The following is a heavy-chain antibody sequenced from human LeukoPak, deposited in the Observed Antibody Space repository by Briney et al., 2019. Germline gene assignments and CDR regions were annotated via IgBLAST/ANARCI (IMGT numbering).Heavy chain of an antibody. V-gene: IGHV3-15*01. J-gene: IGHJ4*02. CDR1: GFTFSIYW. CDR3: TTDDYYDSSGAYYSF. Sequence: TGGSLRLSCAASGFTFSIYWMHWVRQAPGKGLEWIGRIKSKIDVGTTDYAAPVKGRFTISRDDSKNTLYLHMNSLKPEDTAVYYCTTDDYYDSSGAYYSFWGQGTLVTVSS. D-gene: IGHD3-22*01. CDR2: IKSKIDVGTT.